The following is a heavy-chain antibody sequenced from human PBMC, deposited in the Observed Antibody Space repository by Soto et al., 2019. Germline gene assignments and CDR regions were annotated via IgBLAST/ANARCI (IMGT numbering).Heavy chain of an antibody. D-gene: IGHD3-3*01. V-gene: IGHV3-30*18. Sequence: QVQLVESGGGVVQPGRSLRLSCAASGFTFSGYGMHWVRQAPGKGLEWVAVISYDGSNKYYADSVKGRFTISRDNSKNTLYLQMNSLRAEDTAVYYCAKHGVGQYADFCSGYYTFDYWGQGTLVTVSS. J-gene: IGHJ4*02. CDR3: AKHGVGQYADFCSGYYTFDY. CDR2: ISYDGSNK. CDR1: GFTFSGYG.